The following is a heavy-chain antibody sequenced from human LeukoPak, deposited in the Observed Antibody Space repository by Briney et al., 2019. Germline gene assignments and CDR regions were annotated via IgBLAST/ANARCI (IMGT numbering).Heavy chain of an antibody. J-gene: IGHJ4*02. D-gene: IGHD2-15*01. CDR2: TSGSGGST. V-gene: IGHV3-23*01. Sequence: GGSPRLSCAASGFTSSSYAMSWVRQAPGKGLEWVSGTSGSGGSTYYAGSVRGRFTISRDNSKNTLYLQMNSLRVEDTAVYYCAKNGGSQCYSHLDSWGQGTLVTVSS. CDR1: GFTSSSYA. CDR3: AKNGGSQCYSHLDS.